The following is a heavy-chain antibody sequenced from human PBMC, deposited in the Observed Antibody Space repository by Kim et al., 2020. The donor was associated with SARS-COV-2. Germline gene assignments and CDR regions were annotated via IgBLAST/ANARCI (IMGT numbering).Heavy chain of an antibody. D-gene: IGHD1-7*01. CDR3: ARENYYFDL. J-gene: IGHJ2*01. CDR2: KYYRSKWYN. Sequence: SETLSLTCAISGDSVSSNGATWNWIRQSPSRGLEWLGRKYYRSKWYNDYAESVKSRISINPDTSENQFSLQLNSVTPEDTAMYYCARENYYFDLWGRGTLVTVSS. CDR1: GDSVSSNGAT. V-gene: IGHV6-1*01.